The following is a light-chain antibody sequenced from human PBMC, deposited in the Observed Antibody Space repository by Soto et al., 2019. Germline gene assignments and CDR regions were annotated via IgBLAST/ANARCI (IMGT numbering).Light chain of an antibody. Sequence: EIVLTQSPDTLSLSPGGRATLSCRASESVTFGYLAWYQQRPGQSPRLLFSDASSRAPGIPDRFSAGGSGTDFPLTLNRVEPDDFAVYYCQQYNTSPPYTFGQGTRLEIK. J-gene: IGKJ2*01. CDR2: DAS. V-gene: IGKV3-20*01. CDR3: QQYNTSPPYT. CDR1: ESVTFGY.